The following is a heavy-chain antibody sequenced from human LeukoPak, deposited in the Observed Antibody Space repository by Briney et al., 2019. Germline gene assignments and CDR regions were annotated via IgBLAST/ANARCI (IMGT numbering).Heavy chain of an antibody. V-gene: IGHV4-61*02. CDR3: ARDAAIRSYYYYMDV. Sequence: SQTLSLTCTVSGGSISSGSYYWRWIRQPAGTGLEWIGRIYTSGSTNYNPSLKSRVTISVDTSKNQFSLKLSSVTAADTAVYYCARDAAIRSYYYYMDVWGKGTTATVSS. CDR1: GGSISSGSYY. CDR2: IYTSGST. J-gene: IGHJ6*03. D-gene: IGHD2-2*01.